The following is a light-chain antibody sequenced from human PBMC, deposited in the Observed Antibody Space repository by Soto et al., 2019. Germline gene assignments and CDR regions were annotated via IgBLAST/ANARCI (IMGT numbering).Light chain of an antibody. V-gene: IGKV1-5*01. CDR2: DAS. J-gene: IGKJ2*01. Sequence: DIQMTQSPSTLSASVGDRVTITCRASQSISSWLAWYQQKPGKAPKLLIYDASSLESGVPSRFSVSGSVTEFTLTISSLQPDDFATDYCQQYNSYSKTFGQGTKLEIK. CDR3: QQYNSYSKT. CDR1: QSISSW.